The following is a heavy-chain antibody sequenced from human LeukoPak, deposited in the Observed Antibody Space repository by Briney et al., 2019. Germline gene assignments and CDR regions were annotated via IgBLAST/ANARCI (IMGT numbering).Heavy chain of an antibody. D-gene: IGHD7-27*01. CDR2: MYFGERT. J-gene: IGHJ4*02. CDR3: ARIPGDRPDD. Sequence: SETLSLTCTVSGASITSYYWTWIRQPPGNGLEWVGYMYFGERTNYNPSLKSRATISIDTSKKQFSLKLKSVTAADTAVYYCARIPGDRPDDWGQGTLVTVS. CDR1: GASITSYY. V-gene: IGHV4-59*01.